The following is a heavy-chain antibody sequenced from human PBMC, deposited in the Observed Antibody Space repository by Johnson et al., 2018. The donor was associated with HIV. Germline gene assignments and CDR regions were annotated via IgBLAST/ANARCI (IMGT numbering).Heavy chain of an antibody. CDR2: ISYDGSNK. J-gene: IGHJ3*02. CDR3: ERDDGGGGDAFDI. CDR1: GFTFSSYA. V-gene: IGHV3-30*04. Sequence: QEKLVESGGGVVQSGRSLRLSCAASGFTFSSYAMHWVRQAPGKGLEWVAVISYDGSNKYYADSVKGRFTISRDNSKNTLDLQMHSLRAEDTAVYYCERDDGGGGDAFDICGHGTMVTVSS. D-gene: IGHD2-15*01.